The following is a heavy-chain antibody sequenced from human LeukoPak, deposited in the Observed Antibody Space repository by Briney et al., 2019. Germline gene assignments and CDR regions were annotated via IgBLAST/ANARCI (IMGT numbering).Heavy chain of an antibody. CDR1: GYTFTSYD. D-gene: IGHD3-16*01. V-gene: IGHV1-8*03. J-gene: IGHJ3*02. Sequence: ASVKVSCKASGYTFTSYDINWVRQATGQGLEWMGWMNPNSGNTGYAQKFQGRVTITRNTSISTAYMELSSLRSEDTAVYYCAREGLGEVDDAFDIWGQGTMVTVSS. CDR3: AREGLGEVDDAFDI. CDR2: MNPNSGNT.